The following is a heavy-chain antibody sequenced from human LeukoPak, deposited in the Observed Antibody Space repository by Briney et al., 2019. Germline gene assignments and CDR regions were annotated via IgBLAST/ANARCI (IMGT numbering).Heavy chain of an antibody. Sequence: SETLSLTCTVSGGSISSYYWSWIRQPPGKGLEWIGYIYYSGSINYNPSLKSRVTISVDTSKNQFSLKLSSVTAADTAVYYCARGSSSSGLYYYYYMDVWGKGTTVTVSS. CDR3: ARGSSSSGLYYYYYMDV. CDR1: GGSISSYY. D-gene: IGHD6-6*01. V-gene: IGHV4-59*01. J-gene: IGHJ6*03. CDR2: IYYSGSI.